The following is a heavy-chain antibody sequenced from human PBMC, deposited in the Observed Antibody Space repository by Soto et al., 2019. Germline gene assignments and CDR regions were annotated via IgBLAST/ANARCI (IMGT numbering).Heavy chain of an antibody. CDR3: AKTYDGSGQPSHWFGP. Sequence: ASVKVSCKASGYTFTGYYIHWVRQAPGQGLQWVGWINPKTGATNFAQRFQGRVTMTRDTSITTAYMDLSSLTSDDTATYYCAKTYDGSGQPSHWFGPWGQGTPVTVSS. D-gene: IGHD3-22*01. V-gene: IGHV1-2*02. CDR1: GYTFTGYY. J-gene: IGHJ5*02. CDR2: INPKTGAT.